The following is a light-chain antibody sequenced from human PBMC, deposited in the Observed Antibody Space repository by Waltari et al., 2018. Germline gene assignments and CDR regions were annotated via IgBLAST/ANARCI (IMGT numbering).Light chain of an antibody. CDR3: CSSPESSTSWV. V-gene: IGLV2-23*02. CDR2: EVS. CDR1: RSDLGSYHL. Sequence: QSALTQPASVSGSPGQSITISCTGLRSDLGSYHLVSWFQQHPDKAPKPLIYEVSTRPSEVSNRFSGSASGNTAYLTISGLQAEDEADYYCCSSPESSTSWVFGGGTKLTVL. J-gene: IGLJ3*02.